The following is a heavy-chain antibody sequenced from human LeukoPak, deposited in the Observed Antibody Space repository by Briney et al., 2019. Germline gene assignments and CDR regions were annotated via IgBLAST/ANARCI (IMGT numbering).Heavy chain of an antibody. Sequence: GGSLRLSCVVSGLTFSRYSMSWVRQAPGKGLEWVSGISAGGGNAWYPDSVKGRLTISRDNSKNTLFLQMDSLRVEDTAIYYCAKDAAGPEYWGQGTRVTVSS. D-gene: IGHD6-13*01. J-gene: IGHJ4*02. CDR1: GLTFSRYS. CDR3: AKDAAGPEY. CDR2: ISAGGGNA. V-gene: IGHV3-23*01.